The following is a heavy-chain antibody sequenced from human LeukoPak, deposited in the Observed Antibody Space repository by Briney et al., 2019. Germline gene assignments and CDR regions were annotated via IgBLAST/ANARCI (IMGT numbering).Heavy chain of an antibody. CDR1: GGTFSSYA. J-gene: IGHJ1*01. CDR2: IIPIFGTA. Sequence: GASVKVSCKASGGTFSSYAISWVRQAPGQGLEWMGGIIPIFGTANYAQKFQGRVTITTDESTSTAYMELSSLRSEDTAVYYCARDGVKYCSSTSCATEYFQHWGQGTLVTVSS. D-gene: IGHD2-2*01. CDR3: ARDGVKYCSSTSCATEYFQH. V-gene: IGHV1-69*05.